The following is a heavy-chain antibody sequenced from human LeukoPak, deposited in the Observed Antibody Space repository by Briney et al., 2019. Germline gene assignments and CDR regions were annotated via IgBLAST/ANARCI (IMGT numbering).Heavy chain of an antibody. D-gene: IGHD1-26*01. V-gene: IGHV3-23*01. Sequence: GGSLRLSCAASGFAFNNCAMDWVRQAPGKGLEWVSDISGSGSSRYYADSVKGRFTISRDSSKNTLYLQMNSLRAEDTAVYYCAKGRGSPYYFEYWGQGTLVTVSS. J-gene: IGHJ4*02. CDR3: AKGRGSPYYFEY. CDR2: ISGSGSSR. CDR1: GFAFNNCA.